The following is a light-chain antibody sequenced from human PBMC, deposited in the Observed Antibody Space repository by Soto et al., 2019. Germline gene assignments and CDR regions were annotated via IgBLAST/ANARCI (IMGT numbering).Light chain of an antibody. CDR2: AAS. V-gene: IGKV1-39*01. Sequence: SLASLSVNEGDRVTITCRARQGISTYLHWYQQKPGKAPNLLIFAASTLQSGVPSRFSGSGSGTDFTLTIRFLQAEDCVTYYCQQSYSPPIPFG. CDR3: QQSYSPPIP. J-gene: IGKJ5*01. CDR1: QGISTY.